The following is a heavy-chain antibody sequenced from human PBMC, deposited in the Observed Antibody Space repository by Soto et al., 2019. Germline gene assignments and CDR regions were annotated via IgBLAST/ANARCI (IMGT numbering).Heavy chain of an antibody. D-gene: IGHD3-3*01. V-gene: IGHV5-51*01. CDR1: GYSFTSYW. CDR3: ARLHYDFWSGYIFRRFDP. Sequence: GESLKISCKGSGYSFTSYWIGWVRQMPGKGLEWMGIIYPGDSDTRYSPSFQGQVTISADKSISTAYLQWSSLKASDTAMYYCARLHYDFWSGYIFRRFDPWGQGTLVTVSS. J-gene: IGHJ5*02. CDR2: IYPGDSDT.